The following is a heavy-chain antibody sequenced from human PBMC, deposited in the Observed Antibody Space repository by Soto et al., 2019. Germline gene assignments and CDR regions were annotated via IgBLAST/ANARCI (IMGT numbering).Heavy chain of an antibody. V-gene: IGHV1-69*13. CDR1: GGTFSSYA. CDR3: ARDLAEQQLVLSGVWFDP. J-gene: IGHJ5*02. CDR2: IIPIFGTA. Sequence: SVKVSCKASGGTFSSYAISWVRQAPGQALDWMGGIIPIFGTANYAQKFEGRVTITGDESTRTAYMELSSLRSEDTAVYYCARDLAEQQLVLSGVWFDPWGQGTLVTVSS. D-gene: IGHD6-13*01.